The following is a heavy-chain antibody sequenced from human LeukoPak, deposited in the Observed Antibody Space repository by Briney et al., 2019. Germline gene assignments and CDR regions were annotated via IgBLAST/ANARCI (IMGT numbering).Heavy chain of an antibody. CDR3: ARAHPGGHYFDY. V-gene: IGHV4-31*03. Sequence: SQTLSLTCTVSGGSISSGGYYWSWTRQHPGKGLEWIGYIYYSGSTYYNPSLKSRVTISVDTSKNQFSLKLSSVTAADTAVYYCARAHPGGHYFDYWGQGTLVTVSS. CDR2: IYYSGST. J-gene: IGHJ4*02. D-gene: IGHD3-10*01. CDR1: GGSISSGGYY.